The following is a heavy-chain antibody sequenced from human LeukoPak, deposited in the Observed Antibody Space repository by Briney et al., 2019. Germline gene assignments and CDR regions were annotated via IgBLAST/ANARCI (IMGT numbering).Heavy chain of an antibody. CDR2: ISNDGGGT. CDR3: AKGSSGYFFDL. J-gene: IGHJ4*02. CDR1: GFTFSSYW. D-gene: IGHD3-22*01. V-gene: IGHV3-23*01. Sequence: GGSLRLSCAASGFTFSSYWMSWVRQAPGKGLEWVSAISNDGGGTTYADFVKGRFSVSRDNSKNTLFLQMNSLRAENTALYYCAKGSSGYFFDLWGQGTLVTVSS.